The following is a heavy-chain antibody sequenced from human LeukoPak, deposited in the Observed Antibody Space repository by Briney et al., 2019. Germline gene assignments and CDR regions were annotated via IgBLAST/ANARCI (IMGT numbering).Heavy chain of an antibody. V-gene: IGHV3-23*01. D-gene: IGHD4-23*01. CDR3: AKDYGGNPFDY. CDR1: GFTFSRYA. CDR2: ISGSGGST. Sequence: GGSLRLSCAASGFTFSRYAMSWVRQAPGKGLEWVSVISGSGGSTSYADSVKGRFTISRDNSKNTVYLQVNSLRAEDTAVYYCAKDYGGNPFDYWGQGTLVTVSS. J-gene: IGHJ4*02.